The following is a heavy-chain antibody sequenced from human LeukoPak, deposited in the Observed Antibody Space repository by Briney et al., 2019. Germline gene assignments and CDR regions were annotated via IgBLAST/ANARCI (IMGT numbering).Heavy chain of an antibody. CDR2: IGGGGRRK. J-gene: IGHJ4*02. CDR3: ARDARWRLLDY. Sequence: GGSLRLSCAASGLTFSSQWMTWVRQAPGKGLEWLANIGGGGRRKFYEDSVEGRFTISRDNAESSLYLQMNNLRVEDTAVYYCARDARWRLLDYWGRGTQVTVSS. CDR1: GLTFSSQW. D-gene: IGHD6-25*01. V-gene: IGHV3-7*01.